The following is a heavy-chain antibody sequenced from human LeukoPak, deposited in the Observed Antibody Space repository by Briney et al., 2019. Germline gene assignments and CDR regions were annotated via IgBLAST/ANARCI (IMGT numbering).Heavy chain of an antibody. V-gene: IGHV1-69*06. CDR1: GGTFSSYA. CDR2: IIPIFGTA. CDR3: ARVVDTAMVHYFDY. Sequence: SVKVSCKASGGTFSSYAISWVRQAPRQGLEWMGGIIPIFGTANYAQKFQGRVTITADKSTSTAYMELSSLRSEDTAVYYCARVVDTAMVHYFDYWGQGALVTVSS. D-gene: IGHD5-18*01. J-gene: IGHJ4*02.